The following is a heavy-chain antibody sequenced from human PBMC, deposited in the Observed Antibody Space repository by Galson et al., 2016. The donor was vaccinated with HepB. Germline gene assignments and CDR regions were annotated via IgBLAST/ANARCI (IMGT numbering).Heavy chain of an antibody. CDR2: IYSTGST. CDR1: GGSISSYY. J-gene: IGHJ3*02. V-gene: IGHV4-59*01. D-gene: IGHD1-14*01. CDR3: ARFRTGDAFDI. Sequence: SETLSLTCTVSGGSISSYYWSWIRQPPGKGLEWIGYIYSTGSTNYNPSLKSRVTISVDTSKNQFSLKLTSVTAADTAVYYCARFRTGDAFDIWGQGTMVTVSS.